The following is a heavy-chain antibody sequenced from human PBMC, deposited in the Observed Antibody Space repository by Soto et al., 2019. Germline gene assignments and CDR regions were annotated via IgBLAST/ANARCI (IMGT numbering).Heavy chain of an antibody. Sequence: SETMCLTCTVSGGSISSSSYYWGWIRQPPGKGLEWIGNIYYSGSTYYNPSLKSRVTISVDTSKNQFSLKLSSVTAADTAVYYCMLGSGWKDFDYWGQGTLVTXSS. J-gene: IGHJ4*02. CDR3: MLGSGWKDFDY. CDR1: GGSISSSSYY. D-gene: IGHD3-22*01. CDR2: IYYSGST. V-gene: IGHV4-39*01.